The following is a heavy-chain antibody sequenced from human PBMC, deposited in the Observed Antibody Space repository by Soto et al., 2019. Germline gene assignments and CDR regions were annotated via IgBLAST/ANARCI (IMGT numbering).Heavy chain of an antibody. V-gene: IGHV3-23*01. J-gene: IGHJ4*02. Sequence: PGGSLRLSCAASGFTFSSYAMSWVRQAPGKGLEWVSAISGSGGSTYYADSVKGRFTISRDNSKNTPHLQMNSLRAEDTAVYYCAKENGDYNYFDYWGQGTLVTVSS. D-gene: IGHD4-17*01. CDR1: GFTFSSYA. CDR3: AKENGDYNYFDY. CDR2: ISGSGGST.